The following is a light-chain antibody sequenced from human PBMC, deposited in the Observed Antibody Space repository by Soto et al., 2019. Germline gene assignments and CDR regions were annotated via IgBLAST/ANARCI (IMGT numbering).Light chain of an antibody. CDR3: QQYNSYSWT. V-gene: IGKV3-20*01. J-gene: IGKJ1*01. Sequence: EIVLTQSPGTLSLSPGERATLSCRASQSVSNNYLAWYQQKPGQPPRLLIHDVSIRATGIPARFNGSGSGTEFTLTISSLQPDDFATYYCQQYNSYSWTFGQGTKVDIK. CDR1: QSVSNNY. CDR2: DVS.